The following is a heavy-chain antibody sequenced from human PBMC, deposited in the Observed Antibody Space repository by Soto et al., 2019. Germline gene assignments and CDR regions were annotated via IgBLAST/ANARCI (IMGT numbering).Heavy chain of an antibody. V-gene: IGHV1-46*01. J-gene: IGHJ1*01. CDR2: VNPSGGST. CDR3: AREENCSGGTCYSEYFHR. D-gene: IGHD2-15*01. CDR1: GYLFTAYS. Sequence: ASVKVSCKASGYLFTAYSMHWVRLAPGQGLEWMGVVNPSGGSTKYTQNFQGRVTMTRDTSTTTIYMELSSLRSDDTAIYYCAREENCSGGTCYSEYFHRWGQGTLVTVSS.